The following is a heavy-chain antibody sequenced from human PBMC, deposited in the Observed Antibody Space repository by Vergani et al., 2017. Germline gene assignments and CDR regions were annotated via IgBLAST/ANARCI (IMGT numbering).Heavy chain of an antibody. CDR3: ARRVKTDNPYGDYNWFDP. Sequence: EVQLVQSGAEVKKPGESLKISCKGSGYSFTSYWIGWVRQMPGKGLEWMGIIYPGDSDTRYSPSFQGQVTISADKSISTAYLQWSSLKASDTAMYYCARRVKTDNPYGDYNWFDPWGQGTLVTVSS. J-gene: IGHJ5*02. CDR1: GYSFTSYW. D-gene: IGHD4-17*01. V-gene: IGHV5-51*01. CDR2: IYPGDSDT.